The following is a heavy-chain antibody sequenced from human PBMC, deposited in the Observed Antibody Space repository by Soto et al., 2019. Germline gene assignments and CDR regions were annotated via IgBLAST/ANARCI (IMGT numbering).Heavy chain of an antibody. J-gene: IGHJ4*02. CDR1: GFIFSSYG. D-gene: IGHD6-6*01. CDR2: KWYDGSNR. Sequence: PGGSLRLSRAASGFIFSSYGMPWVRQAPGKGLEWVAVKWYDGSNRHYADSVKGRFTISRDNSKNMVYLQLNSLKVDDTAVYYCARDRSSVGDCCDFWGQGALVTVSS. V-gene: IGHV3-33*01. CDR3: ARDRSSVGDCCDF.